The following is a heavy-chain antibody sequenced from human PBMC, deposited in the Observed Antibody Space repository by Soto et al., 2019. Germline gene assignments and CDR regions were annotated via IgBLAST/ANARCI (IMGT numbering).Heavy chain of an antibody. J-gene: IGHJ6*02. V-gene: IGHV3-23*01. D-gene: IGHD1-1*01. CDR2: IRGSGDRT. CDR1: GFTFSSYA. CDR3: AKQQGPGTPYYYAMDV. Sequence: ESGGGLVQPGGSPRLSCAASGFTFSSYAMSWVRQAPGKGLEWVSVIRGSGDRTYYADSVKGRFTISRDNSKNTLYMQMNTLRAEDTAVYYCAKQQGPGTPYYYAMDVWGQGTTVTVSS.